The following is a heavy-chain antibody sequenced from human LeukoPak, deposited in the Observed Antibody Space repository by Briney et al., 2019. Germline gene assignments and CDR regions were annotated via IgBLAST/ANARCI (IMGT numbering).Heavy chain of an antibody. CDR2: IYTSGST. CDR3: ARWGIAAHFDY. J-gene: IGHJ4*02. D-gene: IGHD6-13*01. Sequence: PSQTLSLTCTVSGGSISSGSYYWSWIRQPAGKGLEWIGRIYTSGSTNYNPTLKSRFTISVDTSKNQFSLKLSSVTAADTAVYYCARWGIAAHFDYWGQGTLVTVSS. CDR1: GGSISSGSYY. V-gene: IGHV4-61*02.